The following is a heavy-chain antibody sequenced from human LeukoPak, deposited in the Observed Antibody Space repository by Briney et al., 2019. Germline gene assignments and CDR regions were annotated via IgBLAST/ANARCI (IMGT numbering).Heavy chain of an antibody. CDR1: GFTFSSYG. CDR3: AGGSGYGFWVRDYYGMDV. J-gene: IGHJ6*02. D-gene: IGHD5-12*01. CDR2: ISYDGSNK. Sequence: GGSLRLSCAASGFTFSSYGMHWVRQAPGEGLEWVAVISYDGSNKYYVDSVKGRFTISRDNSKNTLYLQMNSLRAEDTAVYYCAGGSGYGFWVRDYYGMDVWGQGTTVTVSS. V-gene: IGHV3-30*03.